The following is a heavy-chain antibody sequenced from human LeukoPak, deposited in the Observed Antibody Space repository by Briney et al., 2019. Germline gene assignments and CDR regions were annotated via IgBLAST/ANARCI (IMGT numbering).Heavy chain of an antibody. CDR1: GFTFSVSV. D-gene: IGHD2-2*01. Sequence: GGSLRLSCAASGFTFSVSVMNWVRQAPGKGLEWVAVISYDGSNKYYADSVKGRFTISRDNSKNTLYLQMNSLRAEDTAVYYCARGGWDCSSTSCYGPDYWGQGTLVTVSS. CDR2: ISYDGSNK. J-gene: IGHJ4*02. CDR3: ARGGWDCSSTSCYGPDY. V-gene: IGHV3-30-3*01.